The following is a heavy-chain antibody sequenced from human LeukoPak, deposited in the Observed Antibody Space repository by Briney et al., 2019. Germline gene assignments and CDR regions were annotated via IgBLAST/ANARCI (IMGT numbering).Heavy chain of an antibody. CDR3: AKDHRMTTVTEFDY. CDR2: ISGSGGST. V-gene: IGHV3-23*01. CDR1: EFTFGSYS. D-gene: IGHD4-17*01. Sequence: GGSLRLSCAASEFTFGSYSMNWVRQAPGKGLEWVSAISGSGGSTYYADSVKGRFTISRDNSKNTLYLQMNSLRAEDTAVYYCAKDHRMTTVTEFDYWGQGTLVTVSS. J-gene: IGHJ4*02.